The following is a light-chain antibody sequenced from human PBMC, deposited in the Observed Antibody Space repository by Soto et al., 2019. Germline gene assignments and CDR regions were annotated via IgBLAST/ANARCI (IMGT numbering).Light chain of an antibody. CDR1: QDIGTW. CDR3: HQADSFPFT. Sequence: DIQLTQSPSSVSASVGDRVTITCRASQDIGTWLAWYQQKPGKAPKLLIYVTSNLQSGVPSRFIGAGSVTYFNLTITSLQPEYFASYHCHQADSFPFTFGPGTKVDFK. V-gene: IGKV1-12*01. J-gene: IGKJ3*01. CDR2: VTS.